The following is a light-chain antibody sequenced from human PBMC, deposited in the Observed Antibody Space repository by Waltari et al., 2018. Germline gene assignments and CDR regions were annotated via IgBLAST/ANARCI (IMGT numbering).Light chain of an antibody. CDR1: QTISSW. CDR2: DAS. Sequence: DIQMTQSPSTLSASVGDRVTITCRASQTISSWLAWYQQKAWKAPKLLIYDASTLESGVPSRFSGSGSGTEFTLTISSLHPDDFATYYCQQYDSFSYTFGQGTKLEIK. J-gene: IGKJ2*01. CDR3: QQYDSFSYT. V-gene: IGKV1-5*01.